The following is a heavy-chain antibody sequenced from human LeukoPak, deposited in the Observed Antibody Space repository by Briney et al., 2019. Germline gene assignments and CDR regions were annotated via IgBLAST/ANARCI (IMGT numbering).Heavy chain of an antibody. V-gene: IGHV3-30*18. D-gene: IGHD4-17*01. J-gene: IGHJ4*02. Sequence: GGSLRLSCAASGFTFSSHGMHWVRQAPGKGLECVSVISYDGNNKYFADSVKGRFTISRDNSKNTLYLQMNSLRAEDTAVYYCAKSTVTTLPDWGQGTLVTAYS. CDR1: GFTFSSHG. CDR2: ISYDGNNK. CDR3: AKSTVTTLPD.